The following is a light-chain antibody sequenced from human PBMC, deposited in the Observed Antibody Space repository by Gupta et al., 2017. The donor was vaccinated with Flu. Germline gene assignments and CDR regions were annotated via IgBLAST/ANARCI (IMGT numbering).Light chain of an antibody. Sequence: GDRVTISCRASQGVSRYLAWYQQKQGKPPKLLIYAASTLQSGVPSRFSGSGIGKEFTLTIRSLQPEDFATYFCQQVNSYPYTFGQGTKLEIK. J-gene: IGKJ2*01. V-gene: IGKV1-9*01. CDR2: AAS. CDR1: QGVSRY. CDR3: QQVNSYPYT.